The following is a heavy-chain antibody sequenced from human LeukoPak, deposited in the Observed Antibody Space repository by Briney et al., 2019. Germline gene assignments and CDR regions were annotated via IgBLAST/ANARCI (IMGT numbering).Heavy chain of an antibody. D-gene: IGHD3-10*01. CDR2: INPKNGDT. CDR1: GYTFTGNY. J-gene: IGHJ4*02. Sequence: ASVKVSCKASGYTFTGNYMHWVRQAPGQGLEWMGWINPKNGDTKYAQNFQGRVTMTSDTSITTAFMELSRLTTDDTAVYYYVRSLSSYWGQGTLVTVSS. V-gene: IGHV1-2*02. CDR3: VRSLSSY.